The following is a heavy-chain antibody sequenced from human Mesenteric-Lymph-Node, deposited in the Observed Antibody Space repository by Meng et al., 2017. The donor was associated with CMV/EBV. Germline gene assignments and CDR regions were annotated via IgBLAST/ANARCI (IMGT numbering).Heavy chain of an antibody. V-gene: IGHV1-2*02. CDR1: GYTFTGYY. CDR3: ARDLEGYSYGYVWDY. CDR2: INPNSGGT. D-gene: IGHD5-18*01. Sequence: ASVKVSCKASGYTFTGYYMHWVRQAPGQGLEWMGWINPNSGGTNYAQKFQGRVTMTRDTSISTAYMELSRLRSDDTAVYYCARDLEGYSYGYVWDYWGQGTLVTVSS. J-gene: IGHJ4*02.